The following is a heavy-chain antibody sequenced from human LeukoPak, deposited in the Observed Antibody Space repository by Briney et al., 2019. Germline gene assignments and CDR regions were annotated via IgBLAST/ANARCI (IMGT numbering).Heavy chain of an antibody. Sequence: PSETLSLTCTVSGSSISSSSYYWSCIRQPPGKGPECIGYIYYSGSTNYNPSLKSRVTISVDTSKNQFSLKLSSVAAADTAVYYCAGDSSGSLSGADAFDIWGQGTMVTVSS. D-gene: IGHD3-22*01. CDR1: GSSISSSSYY. CDR2: IYYSGST. V-gene: IGHV4-61*01. CDR3: AGDSSGSLSGADAFDI. J-gene: IGHJ3*02.